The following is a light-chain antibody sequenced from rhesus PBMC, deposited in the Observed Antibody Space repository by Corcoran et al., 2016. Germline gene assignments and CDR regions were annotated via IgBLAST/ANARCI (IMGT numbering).Light chain of an antibody. CDR2: VAS. Sequence: EIVMTQSPATLSLSPGETATISCRTSQSVSIYLAWYQQKPGQAPRLLFFVASSRATGIPDRFIGSGSVTDFTLTISSLEPEDFAVYYCQETSNLWTFGQGTKVEIK. V-gene: IGKV3-31*02. J-gene: IGKJ1*01. CDR1: QSVSIY. CDR3: QETSNLWT.